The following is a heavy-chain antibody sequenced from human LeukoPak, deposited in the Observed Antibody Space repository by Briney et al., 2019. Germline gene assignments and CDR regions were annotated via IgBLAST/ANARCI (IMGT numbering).Heavy chain of an antibody. D-gene: IGHD3-10*01. CDR2: ISSSSSYI. V-gene: IGHV3-21*01. CDR1: GFTFSSYS. CDR3: ARDRGCYGSGSSEYYFDY. Sequence: GGSLRLSCAASGFTFSSYSMNWVRQAPGKGLEWVSSISSSSSYIYYADSVKGRFTISRDNAKNSLYLQMNSLRADDTAVYYCARDRGCYGSGSSEYYFDYWGQGTLVTVSS. J-gene: IGHJ4*02.